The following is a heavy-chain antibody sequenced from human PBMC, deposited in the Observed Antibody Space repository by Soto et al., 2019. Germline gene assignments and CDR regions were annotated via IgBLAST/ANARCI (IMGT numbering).Heavy chain of an antibody. D-gene: IGHD6-19*01. J-gene: IGHJ4*02. Sequence: WGSLRLSCAASGFTFSSYAMSWVRQAPGKGLEWVSAISVSGGSTYYADSVKGRFTISRDNSKNTLYLQMNSIRAEDTAVYYCAQSTLGVTQSVDSWGEGNMVTVSS. CDR1: GFTFSSYA. CDR3: AQSTLGVTQSVDS. V-gene: IGHV3-23*01. CDR2: ISVSGGST.